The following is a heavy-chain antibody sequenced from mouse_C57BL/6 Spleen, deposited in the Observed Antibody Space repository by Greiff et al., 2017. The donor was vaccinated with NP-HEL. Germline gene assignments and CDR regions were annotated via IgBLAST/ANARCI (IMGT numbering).Heavy chain of an antibody. J-gene: IGHJ2*01. V-gene: IGHV1-66*01. CDR1: GYSFTSYY. CDR2: IYPGSGNT. Sequence: VQLQQSGPELVKPGASVKISCKASGYSFTSYYIHWVKQRPGQGLEWIGWIYPGSGNTKYNEKFKGKATLTADTSSSTAYMQLSSLTSEDSAVYYCARGAQLRLRFDYWGQGTTLTVSS. CDR3: ARGAQLRLRFDY. D-gene: IGHD3-1*01.